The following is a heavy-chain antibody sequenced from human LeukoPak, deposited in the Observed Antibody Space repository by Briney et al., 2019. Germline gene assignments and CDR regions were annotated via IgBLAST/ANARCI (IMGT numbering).Heavy chain of an antibody. J-gene: IGHJ6*03. CDR2: ITSGSSYI. CDR3: ARDPYSGNYGAYYYYYMDV. V-gene: IGHV3-21*01. CDR1: GFSFSTYN. D-gene: IGHD1-26*01. Sequence: RPGGSLRLSCAASGFSFSTYNMNWVRQAPGQRLEWVSSITSGSSYIYYADSVKGRFTISRDNAKSSLYLQMDSLRAEDTAVYYCARDPYSGNYGAYYYYYMDVWGKGTTVTVSS.